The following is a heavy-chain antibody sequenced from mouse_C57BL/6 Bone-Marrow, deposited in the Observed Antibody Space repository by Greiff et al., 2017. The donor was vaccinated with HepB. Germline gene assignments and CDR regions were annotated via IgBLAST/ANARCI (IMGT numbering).Heavy chain of an antibody. CDR3: ASDGYDGTEFAY. CDR2: IYPRSGNT. J-gene: IGHJ3*01. Sequence: QVQLQQSGAELARPGASVKLSCKASGYTFTSYGISWVKQRTGQGLEWIGEIYPRSGNTYYNEKFKGKATLTADKSSSTAYMELRSLTSEDSAVYFCASDGYDGTEFAYWGQGPLVTVSA. V-gene: IGHV1-81*01. D-gene: IGHD2-2*01. CDR1: GYTFTSYG.